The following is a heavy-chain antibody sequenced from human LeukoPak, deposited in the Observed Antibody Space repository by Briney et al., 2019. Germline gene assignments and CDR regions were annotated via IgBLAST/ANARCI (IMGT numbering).Heavy chain of an antibody. V-gene: IGHV4-59*01. J-gene: IGHJ6*02. CDR1: GGSISSYY. CDR3: ASGPDYYDSSGYKYYYGMDV. CDR2: IYYSGST. Sequence: PSETLSLTCTVSGGSISSYYWSWIRQPPGKGLEWIGYIYYSGSTNYNPSLKSRVTISVDTSKNQFSLKLSSVTAADTAVYYCASGPDYYDSSGYKYYYGMDVWGQGTTVTVSS. D-gene: IGHD3-22*01.